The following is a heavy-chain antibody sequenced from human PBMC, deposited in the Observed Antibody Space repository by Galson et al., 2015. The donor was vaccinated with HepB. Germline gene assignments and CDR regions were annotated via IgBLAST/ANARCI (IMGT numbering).Heavy chain of an antibody. CDR2: INPNSGGP. D-gene: IGHD3-3*01. J-gene: IGHJ6*02. Sequence: SVKVSCKASGYTFTDYYIHWVRQAPGQGLEWMGVINPNSGGPNYAQKFQDWVTMTRDKSISTAYMEVTRLKSDDTAVYYCARGVHYDFWSGTHVGNYYYGLDGGVQWTTVTVSS. CDR1: GYTFTDYY. V-gene: IGHV1-2*04. CDR3: ARGVHYDFWSGTHVGNYYYGLDG.